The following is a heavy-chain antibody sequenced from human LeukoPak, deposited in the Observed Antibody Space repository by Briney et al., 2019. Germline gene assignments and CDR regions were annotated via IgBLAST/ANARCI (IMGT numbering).Heavy chain of an antibody. Sequence: SETLSLTCTVSGGSISSSNFYWGWIRQPPGKGLEWIGSIYYSGSTYYNPSLKSRVTISVDTSKNQFSLKLSSVTAADTAVYYCATTWGYCSGGSCSTFAGLDIWGQGTMVTVSS. CDR1: GGSISSSNFY. V-gene: IGHV4-39*07. J-gene: IGHJ3*02. CDR2: IYYSGST. D-gene: IGHD2-15*01. CDR3: ATTWGYCSGGSCSTFAGLDI.